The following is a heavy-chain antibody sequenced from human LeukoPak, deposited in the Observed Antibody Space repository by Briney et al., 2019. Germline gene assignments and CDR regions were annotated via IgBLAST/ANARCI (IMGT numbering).Heavy chain of an antibody. D-gene: IGHD6-19*01. V-gene: IGHV1-2*02. CDR1: GYTFTDHY. CDR2: IHSKSGDT. CDR3: VRAAVPGVAYFPH. J-gene: IGHJ1*01. Sequence: ASVKVSCKASGYTFTDHYLHWMRQAPGQGFEWMGWIHSKSGDTSYAQKLQGRVTMTRDTSITTVYMELSRLTSDDTAFYYCVRAAVPGVAYFPHWGQGTLVTVSS.